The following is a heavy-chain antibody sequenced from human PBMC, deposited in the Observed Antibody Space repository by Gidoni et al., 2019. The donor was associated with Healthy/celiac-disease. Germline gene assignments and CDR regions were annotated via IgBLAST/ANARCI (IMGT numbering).Heavy chain of an antibody. Sequence: QLQLQESVSGLVKPSQTLSLTFAVSGCSIISGGYSWSWIRQPPGKGLEWIGYIYHSGRTYYNPSLKSRVTISVDRSKNQFSLKLSSGTAADTAVYYCAGAVTGSVNWYFDLWGRGNLVTVSS. CDR1: GCSIISGGYS. V-gene: IGHV4-30-2*01. CDR3: AGAVTGSVNWYFDL. D-gene: IGHD2-21*02. J-gene: IGHJ2*01. CDR2: IYHSGRT.